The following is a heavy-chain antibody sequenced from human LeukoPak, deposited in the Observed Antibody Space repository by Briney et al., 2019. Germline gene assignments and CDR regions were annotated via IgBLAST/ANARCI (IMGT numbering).Heavy chain of an antibody. CDR3: AEGPGYGGQSGRP. CDR1: GGSISGYY. V-gene: IGHV4-34*01. J-gene: IGHJ5*02. D-gene: IGHD5-12*01. CDR2: INHSGST. Sequence: SETLSLTCAVYGGSISGYYWSWIRQPSGKGLEWIGEINHSGSTNYNPSLKSRVTISVDTSKNQFSLKLSSVTAADTAVYYCAEGPGYGGQSGRPWGQGTLVTVSS.